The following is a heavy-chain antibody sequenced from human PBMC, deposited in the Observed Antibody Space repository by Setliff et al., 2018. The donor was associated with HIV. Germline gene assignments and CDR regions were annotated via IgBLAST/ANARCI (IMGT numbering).Heavy chain of an antibody. J-gene: IGHJ4*02. V-gene: IGHV1-46*01. CDR1: GYTFTGYY. CDR3: AKDGGELC. D-gene: IGHD2-21*01. CDR2: INPSSGKI. Sequence: ASVKVSCKASGYTFTGYYMHWVRQAPGQGLEWMGIINPSSGKIGYAQNFQGRVSMTRDTSINTAYMELSRLRSDDTAMYYCAKDGGELCWGQGTLVTVSS.